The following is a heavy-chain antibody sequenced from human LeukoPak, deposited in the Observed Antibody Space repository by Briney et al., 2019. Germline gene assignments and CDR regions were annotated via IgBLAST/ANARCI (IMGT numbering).Heavy chain of an antibody. CDR1: GGSISSYY. CDR3: ARGIVGATTPGNWFDP. V-gene: IGHV4-59*01. J-gene: IGHJ5*02. Sequence: PSETLSLTCTVSGGSISSYYWSCIRQPPGKGLEWIGYIYYSGSTNYNPSLKSRVTISVDTSKNQFSLKLSSVTAADTAVYYCARGIVGATTPGNWFDPWGQGTLVTVSS. D-gene: IGHD1-26*01. CDR2: IYYSGST.